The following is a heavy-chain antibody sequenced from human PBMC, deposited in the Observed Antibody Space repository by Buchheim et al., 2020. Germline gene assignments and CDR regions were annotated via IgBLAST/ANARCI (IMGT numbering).Heavy chain of an antibody. CDR2: INSDGSSI. D-gene: IGHD2-8*01. CDR1: GFTFSSYW. V-gene: IGHV3-74*01. CDR3: ARFQALTNSPLAY. Sequence: EVQLVESGGGLVQPGGSLRLSCAASGFTFSSYWMHWVRQAPGKGLVWVSRINSDGSSISYADDVKGRFTIPRDNAKNPLFLQMNSLRVEDTAVYYCARFQALTNSPLAYWGQG. J-gene: IGHJ4*02.